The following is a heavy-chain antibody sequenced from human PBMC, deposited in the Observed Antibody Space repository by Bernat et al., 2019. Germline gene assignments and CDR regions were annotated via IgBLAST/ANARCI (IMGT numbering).Heavy chain of an antibody. D-gene: IGHD2-15*01. Sequence: QVQLQQWGAGLLKPSETLSLTCAVYGGSFSGYYWSWIRQPPGKGLEWIGEINHSGSTNYNPSLKSRVTISVDTSKNQFSLKLSSVTAADTAVYYWARGTAVVVVAATVWFDPWGQGTLVTVSS. CDR1: GGSFSGYY. V-gene: IGHV4-34*01. J-gene: IGHJ5*02. CDR3: ARGTAVVVVAATVWFDP. CDR2: INHSGST.